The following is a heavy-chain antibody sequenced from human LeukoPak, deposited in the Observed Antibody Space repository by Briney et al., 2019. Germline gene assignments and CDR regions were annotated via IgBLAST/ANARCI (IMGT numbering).Heavy chain of an antibody. CDR2: INAGNGNT. Sequence: ASVKVSCKASGYTFTSYAMHWVRQAPGQRLEWMGWINAGNGNTKYSQKFQGRVTMTTDESTSTAYMELSSLRSEDTAVYYCARATLTTVTDNWFDPWGQGTLVTVSS. J-gene: IGHJ5*02. CDR1: GYTFTSYA. D-gene: IGHD4-11*01. V-gene: IGHV1-3*01. CDR3: ARATLTTVTDNWFDP.